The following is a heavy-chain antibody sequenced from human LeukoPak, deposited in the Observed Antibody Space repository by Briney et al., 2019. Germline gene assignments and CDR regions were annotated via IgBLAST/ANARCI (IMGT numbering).Heavy chain of an antibody. Sequence: SETLSLTCAVYGGSFSGYYWSWIRQPPGKGLEWIGNIYYSGSTYYNPSLKSRVTISVDTSKNQFSLKLSSVTAADTAVYYCARLRYSSGWPTYFDYWGQGTLVTVSS. CDR3: ARLRYSSGWPTYFDY. D-gene: IGHD6-19*01. CDR1: GGSFSGYY. CDR2: IYYSGST. J-gene: IGHJ4*02. V-gene: IGHV4-34*01.